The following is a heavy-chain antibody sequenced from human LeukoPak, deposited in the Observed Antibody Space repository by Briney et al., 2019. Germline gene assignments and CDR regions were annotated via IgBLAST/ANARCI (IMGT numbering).Heavy chain of an antibody. V-gene: IGHV3-23*01. CDR3: ANKPAGFDP. CDR1: GFTFSSSA. CDR2: ITGSGDYT. D-gene: IGHD1-14*01. Sequence: GGSLRLSCAASGFTFSSSAMGWVRQAPGKGLEWVSSITGSGDYTYYADPVKGRFTISRDNSKNTLYLQMNSLRAEDTAVYYCANKPAGFDPWGQGTLVTVSS. J-gene: IGHJ5*02.